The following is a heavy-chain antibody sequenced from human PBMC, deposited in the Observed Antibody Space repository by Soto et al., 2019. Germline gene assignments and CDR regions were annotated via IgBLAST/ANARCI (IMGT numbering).Heavy chain of an antibody. CDR2: ISAYNGNT. Sequence: ASVKVSCKASGYTFTSYGISWVRQAPGQGLEWMGWISAYNGNTNYAQKLQGRVTMTTDTSTSTAYMELRSLRSEDTAVYYCARMGVDIVATIKALDYYYYYMDVWGKGTTVTVSS. CDR3: ARMGVDIVATIKALDYYYYYMDV. CDR1: GYTFTSYG. J-gene: IGHJ6*03. D-gene: IGHD5-12*01. V-gene: IGHV1-18*01.